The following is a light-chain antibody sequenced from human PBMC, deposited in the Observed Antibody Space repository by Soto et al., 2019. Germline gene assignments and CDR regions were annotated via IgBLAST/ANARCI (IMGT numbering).Light chain of an antibody. CDR1: QYISRW. J-gene: IGKJ5*01. Sequence: DIQMTQSPSTLSASVGDRVTITCRASQYISRWLAWYQQKPGKAPKLLIYDASSLQSGVPSRFSGSGSETEFTLTISSLQPDDFATYYCQHYNSYSHFGQGTRLEI. V-gene: IGKV1-5*01. CDR2: DAS. CDR3: QHYNSYSH.